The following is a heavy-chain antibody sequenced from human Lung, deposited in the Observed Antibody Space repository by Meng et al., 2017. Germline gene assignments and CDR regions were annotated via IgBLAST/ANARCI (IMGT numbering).Heavy chain of an antibody. CDR2: INHSGST. D-gene: IGHD1/OR15-1a*01. CDR3: ARPKQANWYFDL. Sequence: HLQQGGAGLLKPSETLSLTCAFYGGSFSGYYWGGIRQPPGKGLEWIGEINHSGSTNYNPSLNSRVTISVDTSKNQFSLKLSSVTAADTAVYYCARPKQANWYFDLWGRGTLVTVSS. CDR1: GGSFSGYY. V-gene: IGHV4-34*01. J-gene: IGHJ2*01.